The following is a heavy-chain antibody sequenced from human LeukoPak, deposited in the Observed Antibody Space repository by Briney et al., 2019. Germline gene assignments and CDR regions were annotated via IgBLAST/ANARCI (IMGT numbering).Heavy chain of an antibody. CDR1: GGSISSYY. V-gene: IGHV4-59*01. Sequence: SETLSLTCNVSGGSISSYYWSWIRQPPGKELEWIGYIYYSGSTNYNPSLKSRVTISVDMSKNQFSLKLSSVTAADTAVYYCARGGLVVVVAATPSTTPGLLHWLDPWGQGTLVSVSS. D-gene: IGHD2-15*01. J-gene: IGHJ5*02. CDR3: ARGGLVVVVAATPSTTPGLLHWLDP. CDR2: IYYSGST.